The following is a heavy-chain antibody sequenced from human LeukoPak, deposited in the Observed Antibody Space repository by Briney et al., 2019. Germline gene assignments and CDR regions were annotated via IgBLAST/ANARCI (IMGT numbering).Heavy chain of an antibody. CDR1: GFTFNSYG. Sequence: GGSLTLSCAPSGFTFNSYGIHWVRQAPGKGLEWVAVISDDGRTTYYADSVKGRFTISRDNSKNTLYLQMNSLRAEDTAVYYCAKGARRWLVRWYFDYWGQGTLVTVSS. J-gene: IGHJ4*02. CDR2: ISDDGRTT. V-gene: IGHV3-30*18. CDR3: AKGARRWLVRWYFDY. D-gene: IGHD6-19*01.